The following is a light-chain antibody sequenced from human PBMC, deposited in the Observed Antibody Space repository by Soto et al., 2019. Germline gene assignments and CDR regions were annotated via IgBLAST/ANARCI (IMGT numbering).Light chain of an antibody. Sequence: QSVLTQPASVSGSPGQSITISCTGTSSDVGGYNHVSWYQIHPGKAPKLIIYEVTSRPSGVSYRFSGSKSGNSASLTISGLQAEDEADYYCSSFTSRFTFVFGTGTKVTVL. J-gene: IGLJ1*01. CDR2: EVT. CDR1: SSDVGGYNH. V-gene: IGLV2-14*01. CDR3: SSFTSRFTFV.